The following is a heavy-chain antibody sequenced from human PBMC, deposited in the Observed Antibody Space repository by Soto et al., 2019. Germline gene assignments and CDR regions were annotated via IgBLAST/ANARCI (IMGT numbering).Heavy chain of an antibody. D-gene: IGHD3-3*02. CDR3: AAADEGWKLALDV. J-gene: IGHJ6*02. CDR1: EFTFTSST. V-gene: IGHV1-58*01. CDR2: IVVGSGNT. Sequence: SVKVSCKASEFTFTSSTVQWVRQARGQRLEWIGWIVVGSGNTNYAQKFQERVTITRDMSTSTAYMELSSLRSEDTAVYYCAAADEGWKLALDVWGQGTTVTVSS.